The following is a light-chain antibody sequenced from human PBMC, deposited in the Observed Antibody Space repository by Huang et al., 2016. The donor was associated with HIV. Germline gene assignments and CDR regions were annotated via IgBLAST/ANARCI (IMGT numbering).Light chain of an antibody. J-gene: IGKJ2*01. Sequence: DIQMTQSPSSLSASVGDRVTITFQASQDISNYLNWYQQKPGKAPKRLIYDASNLETGVPSRFSGSGSGTDFTFTISSLQPEDIATYYCQQYDNLPYTFGQGTKLEIK. CDR1: QDISNY. V-gene: IGKV1-33*01. CDR2: DAS. CDR3: QQYDNLPYT.